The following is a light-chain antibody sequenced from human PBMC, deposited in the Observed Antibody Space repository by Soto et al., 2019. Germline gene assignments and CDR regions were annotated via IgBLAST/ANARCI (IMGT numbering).Light chain of an antibody. J-gene: IGKJ1*01. Sequence: IQMTQSPSTLSASIGDRVTITCRASQSITNWLAWYQQKPGKAPNLLIYDVSTLESGVPLRFSFSGSGTEFALTISSLQPDDSATYNCQHYRSWAFGQGTKVEIK. V-gene: IGKV1-5*01. CDR3: QHYRSWA. CDR2: DVS. CDR1: QSITNW.